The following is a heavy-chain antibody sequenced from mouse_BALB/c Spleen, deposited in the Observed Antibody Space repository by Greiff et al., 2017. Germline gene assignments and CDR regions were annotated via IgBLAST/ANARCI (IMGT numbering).Heavy chain of an antibody. D-gene: IGHD2-12*01. CDR2: ISDGGSYT. J-gene: IGHJ4*01. CDR1: GFTFSDYY. Sequence: DVQLVESGGGLVKPGGSLKLSCAASGFTFSDYYMYWVRQTPEKRLEWVATISDGGSYTYYPDSVKGRFTISRDNAKNNLYLQMSSLKSEDTAMYYCAREGTTAMDYWGQGTSVTVSS. V-gene: IGHV5-4*02. CDR3: AREGTTAMDY.